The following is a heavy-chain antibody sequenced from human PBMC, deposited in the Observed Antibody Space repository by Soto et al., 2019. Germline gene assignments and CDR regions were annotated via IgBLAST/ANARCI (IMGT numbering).Heavy chain of an antibody. J-gene: IGHJ6*03. D-gene: IGHD3-3*01. CDR1: GFTFSSYA. CDR2: ISGSGGST. CDR3: ASPIFGLDWNYYYYYMDV. Sequence: EVQLLEFGGGLVQPGGSLRLSCAASGFTFSSYAMSWVRQAPGKGLEWVSAISGSGGSTYYADSVKGRFTISRDNSKNTLYLQMNSLRAEDTAVYYCASPIFGLDWNYYYYYMDVWGKAPTVTVSS. V-gene: IGHV3-23*01.